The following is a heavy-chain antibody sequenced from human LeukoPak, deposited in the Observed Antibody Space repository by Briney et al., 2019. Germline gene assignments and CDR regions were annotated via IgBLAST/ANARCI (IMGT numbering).Heavy chain of an antibody. CDR1: GFTFSSYA. D-gene: IGHD3-3*01. CDR2: ISSNGGST. V-gene: IGHV3-64D*09. J-gene: IGHJ6*02. CDR3: ARVLRFLEWLLPHYYYYGMDV. Sequence: GSLSLSCSASGFTFSSYAMHWVRQAPGKGLEYVSAISSNGGSTYYADSVKGRFTISRDNSKNTLYLQMSSLRAEDTAVYYCARVLRFLEWLLPHYYYYGMDVWGQGTTVTVSS.